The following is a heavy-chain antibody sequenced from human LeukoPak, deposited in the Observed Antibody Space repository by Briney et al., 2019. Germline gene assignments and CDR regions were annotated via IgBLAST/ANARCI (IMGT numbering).Heavy chain of an antibody. CDR3: ASTLDVPAAGNFDY. D-gene: IGHD6-13*01. Sequence: PGGSLRLSCAASGFTFSDYYMSWIRQAPGKGLEWVSYISSSGSTIYYADSVKGRFTISRDNAKNSLYLQMNSLRAEDTAVYYCASTLDVPAAGNFDYWGQGTLVTVSS. J-gene: IGHJ4*02. CDR2: ISSSGSTI. V-gene: IGHV3-11*01. CDR1: GFTFSDYY.